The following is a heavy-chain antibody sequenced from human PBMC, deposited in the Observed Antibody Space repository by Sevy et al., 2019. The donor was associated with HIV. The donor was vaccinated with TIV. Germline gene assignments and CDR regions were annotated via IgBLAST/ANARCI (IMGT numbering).Heavy chain of an antibody. CDR3: ARWRAVAGSPHAFDI. D-gene: IGHD6-19*01. CDR2: INGDGSST. V-gene: IGHV3-74*01. J-gene: IGHJ3*02. Sequence: GGLRLSCAASGFTFSSYWMHWVRQAPGKGLMWVSRINGDGSSTSYADSVKGRFTISRDNAKNTLYLQMNSLRAEDTAVYYCARWRAVAGSPHAFDIWGQGTMVTVSS. CDR1: GFTFSSYW.